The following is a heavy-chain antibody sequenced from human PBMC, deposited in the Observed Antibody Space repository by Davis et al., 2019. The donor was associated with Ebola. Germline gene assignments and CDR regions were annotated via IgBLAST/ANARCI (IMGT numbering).Heavy chain of an antibody. CDR3: ARVSGWSGYVDY. J-gene: IGHJ4*02. CDR2: IYYSGST. D-gene: IGHD3-3*01. Sequence: PSETLSLTCTVSGGSVSSGSYYWSWIRQPPGKGLEWIGYIYYSGSTNYNLSLKSRVTISVDTSKNQFSLKLSSVTAADTAVYYCARVSGWSGYVDYWGQGTLVTVSS. V-gene: IGHV4-61*01. CDR1: GGSVSSGSYY.